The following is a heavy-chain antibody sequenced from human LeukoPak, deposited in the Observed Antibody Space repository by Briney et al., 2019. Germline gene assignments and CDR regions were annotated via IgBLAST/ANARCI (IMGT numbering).Heavy chain of an antibody. J-gene: IGHJ4*02. CDR3: ARSGGLWLLTYYFDY. D-gene: IGHD3-22*01. CDR2: VYYSGST. V-gene: IGHV4-39*07. CDR1: GGSISSSSYY. Sequence: SETLSLTCTVSGGSISSSSYYWGWIRQPPGKGLGWIGCVYYSGSTYYNPSLKSRVTISVDTSKNQLSLKLSSVTAADTAVYFCARSGGLWLLTYYFDYWGQGTLVTVSS.